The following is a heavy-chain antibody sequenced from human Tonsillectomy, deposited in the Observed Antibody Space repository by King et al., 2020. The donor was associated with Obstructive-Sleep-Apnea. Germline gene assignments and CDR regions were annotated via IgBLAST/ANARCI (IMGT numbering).Heavy chain of an antibody. CDR1: GFTVSSNY. V-gene: IGHV3-53*04. Sequence: VQLVESGGGLVQPGGSLRLSCAASGFTVSSNYMSWVRQAPGKGLEWVSVIYSGGSTYYADSVKGRFTISRHNSKNTLYLQMNSLRAEDTAVYYCARVPLDSSGYTPLYAFDIWGQGTMVTVSS. J-gene: IGHJ3*02. CDR2: IYSGGST. D-gene: IGHD3-22*01. CDR3: ARVPLDSSGYTPLYAFDI.